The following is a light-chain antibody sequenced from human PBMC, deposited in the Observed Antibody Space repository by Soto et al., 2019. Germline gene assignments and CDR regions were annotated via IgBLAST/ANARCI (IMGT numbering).Light chain of an antibody. V-gene: IGKV1-5*03. CDR2: KAS. CDR3: QQYKTYSSTT. CDR1: ETINGW. J-gene: IGKJ2*01. Sequence: DIQMTQSPSTLSASVGDRVTITCRASETINGWLAWYQQKPGKAPKLLINKASILESGVSSRFSGSASGTEFTLTISSLQPDDFATYYCQQYKTYSSTTFGQGTKVELK.